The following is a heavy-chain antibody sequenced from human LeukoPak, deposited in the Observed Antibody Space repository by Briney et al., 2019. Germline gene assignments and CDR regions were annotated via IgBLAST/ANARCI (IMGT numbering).Heavy chain of an antibody. CDR1: GGTFSNYA. CDR3: ARLLGYCSSTSCYGDDY. V-gene: IGHV1-69*13. D-gene: IGHD2-2*01. CDR2: IIPIFGTP. J-gene: IGHJ4*02. Sequence: ASVKVSCKASGGTFSNYAISWVRQAPGEGLEWMGGIIPIFGTPNYAQKFQGRVTITADESTSTAYMELSSLRSEDTAVYYCARLLGYCSSTSCYGDDYWGQGTLVTVSS.